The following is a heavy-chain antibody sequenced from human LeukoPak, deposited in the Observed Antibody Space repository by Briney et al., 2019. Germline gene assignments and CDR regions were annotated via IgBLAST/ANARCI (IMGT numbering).Heavy chain of an antibody. D-gene: IGHD7-27*01. CDR1: GGSISSSSYY. Sequence: PSETLSLTRTVSGGSISSSSYYWGWIRQPPGKGLEWIGSIYYSGSTYYNPSLKSRVTISVDTSKNQFSLKLSSVTAADTAVYYCASERNWAYWYFDLWGSGTLVTVSS. J-gene: IGHJ2*01. CDR2: IYYSGST. CDR3: ASERNWAYWYFDL. V-gene: IGHV4-39*01.